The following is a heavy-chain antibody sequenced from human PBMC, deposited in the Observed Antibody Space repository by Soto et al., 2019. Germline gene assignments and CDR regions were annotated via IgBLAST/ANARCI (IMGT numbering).Heavy chain of an antibody. CDR3: ARTESSGWSTRYGMDV. CDR2: ISGSGGDT. J-gene: IGHJ6*02. CDR1: GFTFGNFA. D-gene: IGHD6-19*01. Sequence: GGSLRLSCAVSGFTFGNFAMTWVRQAPGKGLEWVSGISGSGGDTYYADSVKGRFTISRDNSKNTLYLQMSSLRADDTATFYCARTESSGWSTRYGMDVWGQGTTVTVSS. V-gene: IGHV3-23*01.